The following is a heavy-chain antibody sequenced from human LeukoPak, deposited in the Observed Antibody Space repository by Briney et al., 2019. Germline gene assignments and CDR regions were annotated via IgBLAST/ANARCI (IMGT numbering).Heavy chain of an antibody. CDR2: ISAYNGNT. Sequence: ASVKVSCKASGYTFTSYGISWVRHAPGPGLEWMGCISAYNGNTNYAQKLKGRVTMTTDTSTSTAYMELRSLRSDDTAVYYCAREGSRRTFFDYWGQGTLVTVSS. D-gene: IGHD2-15*01. CDR3: AREGSRRTFFDY. J-gene: IGHJ4*02. CDR1: GYTFTSYG. V-gene: IGHV1-18*01.